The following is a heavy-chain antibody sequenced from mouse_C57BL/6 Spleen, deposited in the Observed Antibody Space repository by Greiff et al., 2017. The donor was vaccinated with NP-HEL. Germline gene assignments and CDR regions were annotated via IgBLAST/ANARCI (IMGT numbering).Heavy chain of an antibody. Sequence: LVESGGGLVKPGGSLKLSCAASGFTFSSYAMSWVRQTPEKRLEWVATISDGGSYTYYPDNVKGRFTIARDNAKNNLYLQMSHLKSEDTAMYFCASVATVVPSFDYWGQGTTLTVAS. D-gene: IGHD1-1*01. V-gene: IGHV5-4*01. CDR1: GFTFSSYA. J-gene: IGHJ2*01. CDR3: ASVATVVPSFDY. CDR2: ISDGGSYT.